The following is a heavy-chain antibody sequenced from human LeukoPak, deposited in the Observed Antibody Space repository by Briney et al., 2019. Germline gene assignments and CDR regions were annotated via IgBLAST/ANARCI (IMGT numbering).Heavy chain of an antibody. Sequence: GGSLRLSCTASKFTFSHYGMHWVRQAPGKGLEWVAVISSDGSIKVYADSVKGRFTLSRDNSINTVDLQMNSLRAEDTAVYYCVIEYHSRGFGAYFDYWGQGTLVTVSS. CDR3: VIEYHSRGFGAYFDY. J-gene: IGHJ4*02. CDR2: ISSDGSIK. V-gene: IGHV3-30*03. D-gene: IGHD3-3*01. CDR1: KFTFSHYG.